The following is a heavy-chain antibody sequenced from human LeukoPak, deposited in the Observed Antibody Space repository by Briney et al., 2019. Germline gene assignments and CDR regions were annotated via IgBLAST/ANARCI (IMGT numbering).Heavy chain of an antibody. V-gene: IGHV4-34*01. D-gene: IGHD4-17*01. CDR2: INHSGST. J-gene: IGHJ4*02. Sequence: PSETLSLTCAVYGGSFSGYYWSWIRQPPGKGLEWIGEINHSGSTNYNPSLKSRVIISVDTSKNQFSLKLSSVTAEDTAVYYCARVSRISYGDYPFDYWGQGTLVTVSS. CDR3: ARVSRISYGDYPFDY. CDR1: GGSFSGYY.